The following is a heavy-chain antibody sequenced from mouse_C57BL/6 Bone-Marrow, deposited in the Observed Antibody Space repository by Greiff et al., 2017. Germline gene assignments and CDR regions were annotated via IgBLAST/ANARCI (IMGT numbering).Heavy chain of an antibody. Sequence: VKLMESGAELVRPGTSVKVSCKASGYAFTNYLIEWVKQRPGQGLEWIGVINPGSGGTDYNEKFKGKATLTADKSSSTAYMQLSSLTSEDSAVYFSARAPDYGDVWGTGTTVTVSA. J-gene: IGHJ1*03. D-gene: IGHD2-4*01. V-gene: IGHV1-54*01. CDR3: ARAPDYGDV. CDR2: INPGSGGT. CDR1: GYAFTNYL.